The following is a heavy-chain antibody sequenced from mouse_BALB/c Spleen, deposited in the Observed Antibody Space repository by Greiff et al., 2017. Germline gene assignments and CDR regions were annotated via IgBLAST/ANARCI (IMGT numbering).Heavy chain of an antibody. Sequence: QVQLQQSGAELVKPGASVKLSCKASGYTFTSYYMYWVKQRPGQGLEWIGEINPSNGGTNFNEKFKSKATLTVDKSSSTAYMQLSSLTSEDSAVYYCTRYRYDRDWFAYWGQGTLVTVSA. D-gene: IGHD2-14*01. CDR2: INPSNGGT. CDR3: TRYRYDRDWFAY. CDR1: GYTFTSYY. V-gene: IGHV1S81*02. J-gene: IGHJ3*01.